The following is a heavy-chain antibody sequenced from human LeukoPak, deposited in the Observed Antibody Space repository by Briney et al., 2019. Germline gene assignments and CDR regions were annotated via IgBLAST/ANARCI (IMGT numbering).Heavy chain of an antibody. J-gene: IGHJ6*02. Sequence: SETLSLTCTVSGGTISSYYWSWIRQPPGKGLEWIGYIYYSGNTNYNHSLKSRFTISGDTSKNQFSLKLSSVTAADTAVYYCARGWDYYYGMDVWGQGTTVTVSS. CDR1: GGTISSYY. CDR2: IYYSGNT. V-gene: IGHV4-59*01. D-gene: IGHD1-26*01. CDR3: ARGWDYYYGMDV.